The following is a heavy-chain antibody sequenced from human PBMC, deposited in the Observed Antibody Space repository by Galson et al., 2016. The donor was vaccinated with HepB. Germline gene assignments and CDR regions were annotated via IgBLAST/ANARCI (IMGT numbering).Heavy chain of an antibody. CDR1: GFTFSSYW. D-gene: IGHD4-17*01. CDR2: INSDGNTT. J-gene: IGHJ6*02. Sequence: SLRLSCAASGFTFSSYWMHWVRQAPGKGLVWVSRINSDGNTTNYADSVKGRFTISRDSSTNTVYLQMNSLRADDTAVYFCARDRGLLHYYYGMDVWGQGTLVTVSS. V-gene: IGHV3-74*01. CDR3: ARDRGLLHYYYGMDV.